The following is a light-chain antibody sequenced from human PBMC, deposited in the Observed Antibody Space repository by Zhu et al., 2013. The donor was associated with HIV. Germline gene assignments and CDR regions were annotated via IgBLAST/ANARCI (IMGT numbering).Light chain of an antibody. Sequence: QSVLTQTPSVSAAPGEWVTVSCSGSASNIGNFGVNWYQQFPGKTPRLLVYRNDLLSSGVSARFSGAKSGTSASLVISGLQSGDEADYYCAVWDDSLQGVLFGGGTKVTVL. CDR1: ASNIGNFG. V-gene: IGLV1-36*01. CDR2: RND. CDR3: AVWDDSLQGVL. J-gene: IGLJ3*02.